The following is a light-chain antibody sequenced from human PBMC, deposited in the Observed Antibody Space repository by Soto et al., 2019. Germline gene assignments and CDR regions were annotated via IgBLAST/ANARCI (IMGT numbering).Light chain of an antibody. CDR2: YDS. J-gene: IGLJ2*01. CDR3: QVWDSSSDRHVV. Sequence: SYELTQPPSVSVAPGKTARTTCGGNNIGSKSVHWYQQKPGQAPVLVIYYDSDRPSGIPERFSGSNSGNTATLTISRVEAGDEADYYCQVWDSSSDRHVVFGGGTKLTVL. V-gene: IGLV3-21*04. CDR1: NIGSKS.